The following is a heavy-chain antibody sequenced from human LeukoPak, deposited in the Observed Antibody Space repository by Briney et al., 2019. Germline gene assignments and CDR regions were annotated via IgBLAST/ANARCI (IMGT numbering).Heavy chain of an antibody. D-gene: IGHD1-26*01. V-gene: IGHV4-39*01. CDR1: GGSISSSSYY. CDR2: IYYSGST. J-gene: IGHJ4*02. Sequence: SETLSLTCTVSGGSISSSSYYWGWIRQPPGKGLEWIGSIYYSGSTYYNPSLKSRVTISVDTSKNQFSLKLSSVTAADTAVYYCARQIVGATLLDYWGQGTLVTVSS. CDR3: ARQIVGATLLDY.